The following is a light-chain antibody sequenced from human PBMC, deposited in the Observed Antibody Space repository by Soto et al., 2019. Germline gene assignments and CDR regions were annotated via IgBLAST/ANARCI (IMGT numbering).Light chain of an antibody. J-gene: IGKJ4*01. CDR1: QRISSH. CDR3: QQRSNWRLS. CDR2: DAS. Sequence: EIVLTQSPATLSFSPGEGATLSCRASQRISSHLAWYQQKPGQAPRLLIYDASHRARGIPAKFSGSGSGTDFTLTISSLEPEDFAVYYCQQRSNWRLSFGGGTRVEIK. V-gene: IGKV3-11*01.